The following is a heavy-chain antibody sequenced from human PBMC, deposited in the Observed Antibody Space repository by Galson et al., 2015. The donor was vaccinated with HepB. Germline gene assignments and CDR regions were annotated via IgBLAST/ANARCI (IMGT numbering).Heavy chain of an antibody. J-gene: IGHJ6*03. D-gene: IGHD2-2*01. CDR3: VKGRCTSSSCHLIFYYYMDV. Sequence: SLRLSCAASGFTFSNYGMHWVRQAPGKGLEWVAVISYDGSNKYHADSVKGRFTISRDNSKNTLYLQMNSLRAEDTAVYYCVKGRCTSSSCHLIFYYYMDVWGKGTTVTVSS. CDR1: GFTFSNYG. CDR2: ISYDGSNK. V-gene: IGHV3-30*18.